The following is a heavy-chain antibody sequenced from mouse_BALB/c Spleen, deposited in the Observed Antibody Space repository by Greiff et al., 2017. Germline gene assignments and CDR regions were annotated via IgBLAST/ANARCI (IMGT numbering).Heavy chain of an antibody. CDR3: ARDGKTYAMDY. CDR2: IRNKANGYTT. CDR1: GFTFTDYY. V-gene: IGHV7-3*02. D-gene: IGHD2-1*01. J-gene: IGHJ4*01. Sequence: EVKVVESGGGLVQPGGSLRLSCATSGFTFTDYYMSWVRQPPGKALEWLGFIRNKANGYTTEYSASVKGRFTISRDNSQSILYLQMNTLRAEDSATYYCARDGKTYAMDYWGQGTSVTVSS.